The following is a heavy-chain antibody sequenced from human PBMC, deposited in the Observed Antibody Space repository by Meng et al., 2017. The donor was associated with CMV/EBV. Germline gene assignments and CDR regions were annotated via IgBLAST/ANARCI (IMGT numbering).Heavy chain of an antibody. D-gene: IGHD5-18*01. CDR3: ASITALGMDV. V-gene: IGHV3-30*04. CDR2: ISYSGSNK. J-gene: IGHJ6*02. Sequence: GESLKISCAASGFTFSSYAMHWVRQAPGKGLEWVAVISYSGSNKYYADSVKGRFTISRDNSKNTLYLQMNSLRAEDTAVYYCASITALGMDVWGQGTTVTVSS. CDR1: GFTFSSYA.